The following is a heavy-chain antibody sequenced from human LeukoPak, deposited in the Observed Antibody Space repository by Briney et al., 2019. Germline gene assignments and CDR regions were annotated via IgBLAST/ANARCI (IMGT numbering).Heavy chain of an antibody. CDR1: GYTFTSYG. Sequence: ASVKVSCKASGYTFTSYGISWVRQAPGQGLEWMGWISAYNGNTNYAQKLQGRVTMTTDTSTSTAYMELRSLRSDDTAVYYCARAGRGYSGYDLIDYWGQGTLVTVSS. D-gene: IGHD5-12*01. J-gene: IGHJ4*02. V-gene: IGHV1-18*01. CDR3: ARAGRGYSGYDLIDY. CDR2: ISAYNGNT.